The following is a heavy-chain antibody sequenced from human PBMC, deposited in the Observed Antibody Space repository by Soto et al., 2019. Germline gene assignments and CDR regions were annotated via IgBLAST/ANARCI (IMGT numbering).Heavy chain of an antibody. Sequence: SETLSLTCTVSGGSISSGTYYWNWIRQHPGKGLEWIGYIYYSGSTYYNPSLKSRVTISVDTSKNHFSLKLSSVTAADTAVYYCARSHQNYFHSSGSGSYTPFDYWGQGILVTVSS. V-gene: IGHV4-31*03. CDR3: ARSHQNYFHSSGSGSYTPFDY. CDR1: GGSISSGTYY. J-gene: IGHJ4*02. CDR2: IYYSGST. D-gene: IGHD3-10*01.